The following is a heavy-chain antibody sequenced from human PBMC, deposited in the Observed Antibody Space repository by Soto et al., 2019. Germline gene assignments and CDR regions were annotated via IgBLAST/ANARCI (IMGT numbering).Heavy chain of an antibody. CDR2: IFYTGST. J-gene: IGHJ4*02. Sequence: SETLSLTCAVYGGSFSSYYWSWIRQPPGKGLEWIGYIFYTGSTNYNPSLKSRVIISVDTSKNQFSLKLNSVTAADTAVYYCARDPAGAGPFDYWGQGTLVTVSS. D-gene: IGHD1-26*01. CDR1: GGSFSSYY. V-gene: IGHV4-59*01. CDR3: ARDPAGAGPFDY.